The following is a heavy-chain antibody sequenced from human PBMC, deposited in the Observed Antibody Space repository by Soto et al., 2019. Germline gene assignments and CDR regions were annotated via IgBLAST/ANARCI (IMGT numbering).Heavy chain of an antibody. J-gene: IGHJ4*02. CDR3: ARVSLGIVATYYFDY. CDR1: GGTFSSYA. V-gene: IGHV1-69*06. CDR2: IIPIFGTA. D-gene: IGHD5-12*01. Sequence: SVKVSCKASGGTFSSYAISWVRQAPGQGLEWMGGIIPIFGTANYAQKFQGRVTITADKSTSTAYMELSSLRSEDTAVYYCARVSLGIVATYYFDYWGQGTLVTVSS.